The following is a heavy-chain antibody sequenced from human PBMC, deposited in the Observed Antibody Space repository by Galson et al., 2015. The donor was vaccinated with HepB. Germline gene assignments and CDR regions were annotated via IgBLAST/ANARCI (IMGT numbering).Heavy chain of an antibody. CDR3: ARGGPMVFPRAAFDI. CDR1: GFTFSSYS. J-gene: IGHJ3*02. D-gene: IGHD2-8*01. CDR2: ISSSSSTI. V-gene: IGHV3-48*04. Sequence: SLRLSCAASGFTFSSYSMNWVRQAPGKGLEWVSYISSSSSTIYYADSVKGRFTISRDNAKNSLYLQMNSLRAEDTAVYYCARGGPMVFPRAAFDIWGQGTMVTVSS.